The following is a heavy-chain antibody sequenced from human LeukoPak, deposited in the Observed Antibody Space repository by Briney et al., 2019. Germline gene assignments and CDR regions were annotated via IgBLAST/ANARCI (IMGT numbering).Heavy chain of an antibody. CDR1: GGSFSGYY. J-gene: IGHJ5*02. CDR3: ARTYSSGWYSGWFGP. Sequence: SETLSLTCAVYGGSFSGYYWSWIRQPPGKGLEWIGEINHSGSTNYNPSLKSRVTISVDTSKNQFSLKLSSVTAADTAVYYCARTYSSGWYSGWFGPWGQGTLVTVSS. D-gene: IGHD6-19*01. CDR2: INHSGST. V-gene: IGHV4-34*01.